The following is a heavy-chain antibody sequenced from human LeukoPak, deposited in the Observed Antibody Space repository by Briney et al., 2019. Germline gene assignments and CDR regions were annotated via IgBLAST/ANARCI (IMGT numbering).Heavy chain of an antibody. D-gene: IGHD1-26*01. V-gene: IGHV4-31*03. CDR1: GGSISSGGSF. J-gene: IGHJ3*02. Sequence: SETLSLTCTVSGGSISSGGSFWSWIRQHPGKGLEWIGYIYDSGSTNYNPSLKSRVTISVDTSKNHFSLKLSSVTAADTAVYYCAREGGQSYDAFDIWGQGTMVTVSS. CDR3: AREGGQSYDAFDI. CDR2: IYDSGST.